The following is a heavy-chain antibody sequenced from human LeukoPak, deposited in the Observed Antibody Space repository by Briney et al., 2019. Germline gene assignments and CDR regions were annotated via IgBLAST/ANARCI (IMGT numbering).Heavy chain of an antibody. CDR2: ISAYNGNT. CDR3: ARDLPPPVCSGGSCYYYMDV. Sequence: ASVKVSCKASGYTFTSYGISWVRQAPGQGLEWMGWISAYNGNTNYARKLQGRDTMTTDTSTSTAYMELRSLRSDDTAVYYCARDLPPPVCSGGSCYYYMDVWGKGTTVTVSS. D-gene: IGHD2-15*01. J-gene: IGHJ6*03. CDR1: GYTFTSYG. V-gene: IGHV1-18*01.